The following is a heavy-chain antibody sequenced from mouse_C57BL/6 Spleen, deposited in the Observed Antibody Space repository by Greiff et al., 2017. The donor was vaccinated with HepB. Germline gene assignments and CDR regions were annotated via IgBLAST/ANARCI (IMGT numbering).Heavy chain of an antibody. CDR1: GYTFTDYN. V-gene: IGHV1-22*01. CDR3: AREGLLRSWFAY. Sequence: VQLQQSGPELVKPGASVKMSCKASGYTFTDYNMHWVKQSHGKSLEWIGYINPNNGGTSYNQKFKGKATLTVNKSSSTAYMELRSLTSEDSAVYYCAREGLLRSWFAYWGQGTLVTVSA. J-gene: IGHJ3*01. CDR2: INPNNGGT. D-gene: IGHD1-1*01.